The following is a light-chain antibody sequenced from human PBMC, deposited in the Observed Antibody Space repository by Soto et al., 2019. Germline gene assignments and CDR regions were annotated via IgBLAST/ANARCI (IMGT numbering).Light chain of an antibody. CDR3: QQDNSFPWT. CDR1: QGINSW. Sequence: IQITQSPSSVSASVGDRVTMTCRASQGINSWLAWYQQKPGKAPKLLIYAASNLQSGVPSRFSGSGSGTDFTLTISSLQPEDFATYYCQQDNSFPWTFGQGTKVDI. J-gene: IGKJ1*01. V-gene: IGKV1-12*01. CDR2: AAS.